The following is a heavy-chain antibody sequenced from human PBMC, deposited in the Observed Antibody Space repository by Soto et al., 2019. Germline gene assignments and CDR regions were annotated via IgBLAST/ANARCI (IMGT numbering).Heavy chain of an antibody. D-gene: IGHD6-19*01. CDR2: IYHSGST. J-gene: IGHJ4*02. CDR3: ARAAVAGTRFDY. CDR1: GGSFRSNNW. Sequence: QVQRQESGQGLVKPSGPLSLTWAVSGGSFRSNNWWSWVGQPPGKGLEWIGEIYHSGSTNYNPSLKSRVTISVDKSKNQFSLKLSSVTAADTAVYYCARAAVAGTRFDYWGQGTLVTVSS. V-gene: IGHV4-4*02.